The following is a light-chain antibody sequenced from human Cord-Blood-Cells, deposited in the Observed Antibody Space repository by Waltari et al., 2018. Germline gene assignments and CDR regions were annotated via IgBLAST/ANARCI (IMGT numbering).Light chain of an antibody. CDR3: SSYTSSSTFV. V-gene: IGLV2-14*01. CDR2: DVS. Sequence: QSALTQPASVSGSPGQSITIPCTGTSSDVGGYNYVPWYQQHPGKAPKLMIYDVSKRTSGVSHPFSGSKSGNTASLTISGLQAEDEADYYCSSYTSSSTFVFGGGTKLTVL. J-gene: IGLJ3*02. CDR1: SSDVGGYNY.